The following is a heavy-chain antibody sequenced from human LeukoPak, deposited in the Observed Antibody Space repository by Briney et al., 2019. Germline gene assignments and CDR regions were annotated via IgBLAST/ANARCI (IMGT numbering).Heavy chain of an antibody. D-gene: IGHD3-22*01. V-gene: IGHV3-30-3*01. CDR3: ARITYYYDSSGYPFDY. Sequence: GGSLRLSCAASGFTFSSYAMHWVRQAPGKGLEWVAVISYDGINKYYADSVKGRFTISRDNSKNTLYLQMNSLRAEDTAVYYCARITYYYDSSGYPFDYWGQGTLVTVSS. CDR2: ISYDGINK. J-gene: IGHJ4*02. CDR1: GFTFSSYA.